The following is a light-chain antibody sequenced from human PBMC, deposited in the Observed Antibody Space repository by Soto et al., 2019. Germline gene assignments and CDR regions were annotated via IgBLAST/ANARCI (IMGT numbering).Light chain of an antibody. CDR3: QQSGDTPPWT. Sequence: DIQMTESRSSLASWVADIFIITFLSSQSIRKYLNWYQHKPGKVPTLLIYAASSLQSGVPSRFSGSGSGTEFTLTITSLQPEDFATYYCQQSGDTPPWTFGQGTKVDI. V-gene: IGKV1-39*01. CDR2: AAS. J-gene: IGKJ1*01. CDR1: QSIRKY.